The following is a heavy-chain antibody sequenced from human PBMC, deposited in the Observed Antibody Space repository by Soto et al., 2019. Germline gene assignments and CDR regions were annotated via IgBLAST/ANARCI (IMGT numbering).Heavy chain of an antibody. CDR3: ARRGSGIYYDY. D-gene: IGHD1-26*01. CDR2: ISGSGGST. Sequence: EVQLLESGGGLVQPGGSLRLSCAASGFTFSSYAMSWVRQAPGKGLEWVSVISGSGGSTYYADSVKGRFTISRDNSKNTRYLQMNSLRAEDTAVYYCARRGSGIYYDYWGQGTLVTVSS. V-gene: IGHV3-23*01. J-gene: IGHJ4*02. CDR1: GFTFSSYA.